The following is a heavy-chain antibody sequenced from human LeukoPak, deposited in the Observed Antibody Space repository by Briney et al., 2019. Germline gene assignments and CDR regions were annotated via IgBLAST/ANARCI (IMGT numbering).Heavy chain of an antibody. D-gene: IGHD1-26*01. CDR3: ARGSGSYPYDY. CDR1: GFTFSSYS. Sequence: PGGSLRLSCAASGFTFSSYSMNWVRQAPGKGLEWVSSISSSSYIYYADSVKGRFTISRDNAKNSLYLQMNSLRAEDTAVYYCARGSGSYPYDYWGQGTLVTVSS. J-gene: IGHJ4*02. V-gene: IGHV3-21*01. CDR2: ISSSSYI.